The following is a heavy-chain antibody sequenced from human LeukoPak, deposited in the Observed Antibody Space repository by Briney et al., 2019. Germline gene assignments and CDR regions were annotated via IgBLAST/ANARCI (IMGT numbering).Heavy chain of an antibody. Sequence: ASVKVSCKASGGTFSSYAMSWVRQAPGKGLEWVSAISGSSGSTYYADSVKGRFTISRDNSKNTLYLQMNSLRAEDTAVYYCAKDLGGTYLVYFDYWGQGTLVTVSS. J-gene: IGHJ4*02. D-gene: IGHD1-1*01. CDR3: AKDLGGTYLVYFDY. V-gene: IGHV3-23*01. CDR1: GGTFSSYA. CDR2: ISGSSGST.